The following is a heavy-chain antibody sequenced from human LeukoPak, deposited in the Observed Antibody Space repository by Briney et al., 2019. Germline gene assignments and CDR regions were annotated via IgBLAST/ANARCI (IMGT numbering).Heavy chain of an antibody. CDR3: ARDGDYGTGSYYRGCYDC. D-gene: IGHD3-10*01. V-gene: IGHV1-2*02. Sequence: ASVKVSCTASGYSFTAFYIHWVRQAPGQGLEWMGWIHPRKGDTQYAQKFQDRVTMTRDTSTRTAYMDLSSLGSDDTAVYYCARDGDYGTGSYYRGCYDCWGQGILVTVSS. CDR1: GYSFTAFY. J-gene: IGHJ4*02. CDR2: IHPRKGDT.